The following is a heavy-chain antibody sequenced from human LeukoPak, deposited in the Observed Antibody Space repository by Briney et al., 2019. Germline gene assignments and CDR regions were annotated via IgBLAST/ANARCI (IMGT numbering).Heavy chain of an antibody. V-gene: IGHV3-21*01. Sequence: GGALRLSCAASGFTFSSYGMHWVRQAPGKGLEWVSSISSSSTYIYYADSVKGRFTISRDNAKNSLYLQMNSLRAEDTAVHYCARDRTYCSGGSCYPFFDYWGQGTLVTVSS. J-gene: IGHJ4*02. CDR1: GFTFSSYG. CDR2: ISSSSTYI. D-gene: IGHD2-15*01. CDR3: ARDRTYCSGGSCYPFFDY.